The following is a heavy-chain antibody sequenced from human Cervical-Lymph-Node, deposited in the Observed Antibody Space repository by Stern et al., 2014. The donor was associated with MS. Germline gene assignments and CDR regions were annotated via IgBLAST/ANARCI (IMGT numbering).Heavy chain of an antibody. V-gene: IGHV2-5*08. J-gene: IGHJ4*02. CDR1: GLSLSTSGLR. CDR2: IYWDDQK. Sequence: QVTLRESGPALVKPTQTLTLTCNFSGLSLSTSGLRVGWIRQPPGEALEWLAYIYWDDQKRYSPSLKSRLTITKDTSKNQVVLTLTNVDPVDTATYYCAHRTAGPFDYWGQGTLVTVSS. CDR3: AHRTAGPFDY.